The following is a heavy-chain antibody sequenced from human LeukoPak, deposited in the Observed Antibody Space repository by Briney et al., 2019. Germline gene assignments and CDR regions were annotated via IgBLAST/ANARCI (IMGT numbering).Heavy chain of an antibody. J-gene: IGHJ4*02. CDR1: GFTFSTYW. V-gene: IGHV3-23*01. CDR2: ISGSGGST. D-gene: IGHD6-13*01. CDR3: ARDQDVAAAGTWGSIDY. Sequence: GGSLRLSCAASGFTFSTYWMTWVRQAPGKGLEWVSAISGSGGSTYYADSVKGRFTISRDNSKNTLYLQMNSLRVEDTAVYYCARDQDVAAAGTWGSIDYWGQGTLVTVSS.